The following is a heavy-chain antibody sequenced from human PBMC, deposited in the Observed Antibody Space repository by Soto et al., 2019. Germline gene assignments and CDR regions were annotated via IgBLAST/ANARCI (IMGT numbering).Heavy chain of an antibody. V-gene: IGHV3-33*01. CDR2: IWYDGSNK. CDR3: ASGDSYSSGYYPIDY. J-gene: IGHJ4*02. D-gene: IGHD3-22*01. Sequence: QVQLVESGGGVVQPGRSLRLSCAASGFSFSNYGMHWVRQAPGKGLEWVAVIWYDGSNKYYADSVKGRFTISRDNSKNTLFLQMDSLGAEDKAVYYCASGDSYSSGYYPIDYWGQGTLVTVSS. CDR1: GFSFSNYG.